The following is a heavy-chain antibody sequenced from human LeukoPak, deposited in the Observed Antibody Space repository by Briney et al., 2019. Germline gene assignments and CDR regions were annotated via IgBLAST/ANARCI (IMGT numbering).Heavy chain of an antibody. CDR3: ARIGKGGDSYGGGGVDY. D-gene: IGHD5-18*01. V-gene: IGHV1-2*06. Sequence: ASVKVSCKASGYTFTGYYMHWVRQAPGQGLEWMGRINPNSGGTNYAQKFQGRVTMTRATSISTAYMELSRLRSDDTAVYYCARIGKGGDSYGGGGVDYWGQGTLVTVSS. J-gene: IGHJ4*02. CDR1: GYTFTGYY. CDR2: INPNSGGT.